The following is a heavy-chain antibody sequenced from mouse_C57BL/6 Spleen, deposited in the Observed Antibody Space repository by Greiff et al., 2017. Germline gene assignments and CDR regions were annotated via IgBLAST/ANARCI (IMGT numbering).Heavy chain of an antibody. CDR2: IDPENGDT. Sequence: EVQRVESGAELVRPGASVKLSCTASGFNIKDDYMHWVKQRPEQGLEWIGWIDPENGDTEYASKFQGKATITADTSSNTAYLQLSSLTSEDTAVYYCTTLDGSYYFDYWGQGTTLTVSS. CDR3: TTLDGSYYFDY. D-gene: IGHD2-3*01. CDR1: GFNIKDDY. V-gene: IGHV14-4*01. J-gene: IGHJ2*01.